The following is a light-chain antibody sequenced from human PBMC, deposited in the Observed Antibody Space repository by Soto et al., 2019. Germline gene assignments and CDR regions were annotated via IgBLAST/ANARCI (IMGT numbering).Light chain of an antibody. CDR1: SSNIGSNY. V-gene: IGLV1-47*01. Sequence: QSVLTQPPSASGTPGQRVTISCSGSSSNIGSNYVYWYQQLPGTAPKLLIYRNNQRPSGVPDRFSGSKSGTSASLAISGLRSEDEADYYCAAWDDSLSDSYAFGTGTKLTVL. CDR2: RNN. J-gene: IGLJ1*01. CDR3: AAWDDSLSDSYA.